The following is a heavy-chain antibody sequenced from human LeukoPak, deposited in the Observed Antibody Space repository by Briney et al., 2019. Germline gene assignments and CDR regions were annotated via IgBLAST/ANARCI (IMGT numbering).Heavy chain of an antibody. CDR2: IYPGDSDT. V-gene: IGHV5-51*01. Sequence: KGGESLKISCKGSGYSFTSYWIGWVRQMPGKGLEWMGIIYPGDSDTRYSPSFQGQVTISADKSISTAYLQWSSLKASDTAMYYCARHKLQDYGDYVSWFDPWGQGTLVTVSS. CDR3: ARHKLQDYGDYVSWFDP. CDR1: GYSFTSYW. J-gene: IGHJ5*02. D-gene: IGHD4-17*01.